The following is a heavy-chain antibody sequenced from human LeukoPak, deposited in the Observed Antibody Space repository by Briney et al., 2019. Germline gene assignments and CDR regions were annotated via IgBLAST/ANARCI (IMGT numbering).Heavy chain of an antibody. CDR3: TRSARRGAAAGISWFDR. CDR2: IYYSGST. D-gene: IGHD6-13*01. Sequence: PSETLSLTCTVSGGSISSSSYYWGWIRQPPGKGLEWIGSIYYSGSTYYNPSLKSRVTISVDTSKNEFSLKLTSVTAADMAVYYCTRSARRGAAAGISWFDRWGQGTLVTVSS. J-gene: IGHJ5*02. CDR1: GGSISSSSYY. V-gene: IGHV4-39*01.